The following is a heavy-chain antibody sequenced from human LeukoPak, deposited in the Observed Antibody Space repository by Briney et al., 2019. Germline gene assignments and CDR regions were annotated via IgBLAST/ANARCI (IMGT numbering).Heavy chain of an antibody. D-gene: IGHD2-2*01. Sequence: PSETLSLTCAVYGGSFSGYYWTWIRQPPGKGLEWIGEINHSGNTNYNPSLKSRVTISVETSKNQFSLKLSSVTAADTAVYYCARWRYCSSASCYVGMDVWGKGITVIVSS. CDR3: ARWRYCSSASCYVGMDV. CDR1: GGSFSGYY. V-gene: IGHV4-34*01. J-gene: IGHJ6*04. CDR2: INHSGNT.